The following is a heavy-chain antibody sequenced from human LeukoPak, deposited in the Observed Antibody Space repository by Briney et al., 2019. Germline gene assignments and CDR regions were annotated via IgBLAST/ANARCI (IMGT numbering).Heavy chain of an antibody. CDR3: ARGKVRGVISFDY. CDR1: GFTFSSYE. D-gene: IGHD3-10*01. Sequence: GGSLRLSCAASGFTFSSYEMNWVRQAPGKGLEWVSYICSSGSTIYYADSVKGRFTISRDNAKNSLYLQMNSLRAEDTAVYYCARGKVRGVISFDYWGQGTLVTVSS. J-gene: IGHJ4*02. V-gene: IGHV3-48*03. CDR2: ICSSGSTI.